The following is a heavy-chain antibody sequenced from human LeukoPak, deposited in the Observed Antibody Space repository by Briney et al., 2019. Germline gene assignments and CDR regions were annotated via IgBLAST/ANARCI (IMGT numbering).Heavy chain of an antibody. J-gene: IGHJ6*03. V-gene: IGHV1-46*01. CDR3: ARAGFKYCSSTSCSSHGSEGYYYYMDV. D-gene: IGHD2-2*01. CDR1: GYTFTSYY. CDR2: INPSGGST. Sequence: ASVKVSCKASGYTFTSYYMHWVRQAPGQGLEWMGIINPSGGSTSYAQKFQGRVTMTRDTSTSTVYMELSSLRSEDTAVYYCARAGFKYCSSTSCSSHGSEGYYYYMDVWGKGTTVTVSS.